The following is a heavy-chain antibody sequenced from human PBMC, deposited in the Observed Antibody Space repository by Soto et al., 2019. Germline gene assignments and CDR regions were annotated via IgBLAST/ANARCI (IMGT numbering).Heavy chain of an antibody. D-gene: IGHD2-2*01. V-gene: IGHV3-33*01. CDR1: VFTFCSHG. CDR3: ATDYSSTGYGLVY. J-gene: IGHJ4*02. CDR2: IWSDGSNE. Sequence: GGSVRLFCAASVFTFCSHGMHWVRQAPGKGLEWVAVIWSDGSNEYYADSVKGRFTISRDNSKNTLYMQMSSLKVEDTAVYYCATDYSSTGYGLVYWGQGALVTVSS.